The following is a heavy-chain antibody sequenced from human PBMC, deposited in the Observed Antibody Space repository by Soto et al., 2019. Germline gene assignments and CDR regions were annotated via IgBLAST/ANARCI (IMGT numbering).Heavy chain of an antibody. D-gene: IGHD3-10*01. Sequence: GGSLRLSCAASGFTFSSYSMNWVRQAPGKGLEWVSYISSSSSTIYYADSVKGRFTISRDNAKNSLYLQMNSLRAEDTAVYYCARDFKLVRGSLYYYYMDVWGKGTTVTVSS. CDR2: ISSSSSTI. CDR1: GFTFSSYS. J-gene: IGHJ6*03. V-gene: IGHV3-48*01. CDR3: ARDFKLVRGSLYYYYMDV.